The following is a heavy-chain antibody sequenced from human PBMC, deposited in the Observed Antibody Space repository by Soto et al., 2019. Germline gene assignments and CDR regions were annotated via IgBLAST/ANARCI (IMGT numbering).Heavy chain of an antibody. CDR3: ARGSLGCSGGSCYLIFDY. V-gene: IGHV4-59*01. CDR2: IYYSGST. Sequence: KPSETLSLTCTVSGGSISSYYWSWIRQPPGEGLEWIGYIYYSGSTNYNPSLKSRVTISVDTSKNQFSLKLSSVTAADTAVYYCARGSLGCSGGSCYLIFDYWGQGTLVTVSS. D-gene: IGHD2-15*01. J-gene: IGHJ4*02. CDR1: GGSISSYY.